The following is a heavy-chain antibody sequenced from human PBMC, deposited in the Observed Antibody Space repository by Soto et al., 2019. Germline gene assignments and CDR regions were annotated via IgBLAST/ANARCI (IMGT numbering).Heavy chain of an antibody. Sequence: QVQLVQSGAAVKKPGASVKVSCKVSGYTLTELSMHWVRQAHGKGLEWMGGVDPEDGETIYAQKFQGRVNMTEDTSTDTADMELRSLRSGVTAVYYCGTLTPGGDGYFALWGCGTLVTVSS. V-gene: IGHV1-24*01. J-gene: IGHJ2*01. CDR3: GTLTPGGDGYFAL. CDR1: GYTLTELS. CDR2: VDPEDGET. D-gene: IGHD3-10*01.